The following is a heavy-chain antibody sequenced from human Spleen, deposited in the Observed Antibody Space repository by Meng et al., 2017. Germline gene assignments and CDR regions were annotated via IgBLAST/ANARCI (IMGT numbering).Heavy chain of an antibody. CDR1: GASFSAYD. D-gene: IGHD2-21*01. CDR2: INHSGST. J-gene: IGHJ4*02. CDR3: RLAYCMGDCVDY. V-gene: IGHV4-34*01. Sequence: QVQVQQWGAGLLKPPETLSLTCAFYGASFSAYDWSWTRQPPGKGLEWLGQINHSGSTNDNPSLKSRVTISIDTSRNQLSLKLSSVTAADTAVYYCRLAYCMGDCVDYWGQGTLVTVSS.